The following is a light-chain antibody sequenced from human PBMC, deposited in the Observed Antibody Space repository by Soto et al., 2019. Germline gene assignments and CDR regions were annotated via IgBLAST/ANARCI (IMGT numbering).Light chain of an antibody. CDR1: QTISSW. J-gene: IGKJ4*01. V-gene: IGKV1-5*03. Sequence: DIQMTQSPSTLSGSVGDRVTITCRASQTISSWLAWYQQKPGKAPKLLIYKASTLKSGVPSRFSGSGSGTEFTLTISSLQPEDVATYYCQQSDTLPITFGGGTKVEI. CDR2: KAS. CDR3: QQSDTLPIT.